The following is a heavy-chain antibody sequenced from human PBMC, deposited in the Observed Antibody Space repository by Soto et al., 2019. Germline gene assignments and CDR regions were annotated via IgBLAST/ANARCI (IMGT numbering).Heavy chain of an antibody. CDR2: IYYSGST. V-gene: IGHV4-39*01. Sequence: PSETLSLTCTVSGGSISSSSYYWGWIRQPPGKGLEWIGSIYYSGSTYYNPSLKSRVTISVDTSKNQFSLKLSFVTAADTALYYCARRGYDILTGYYNYDYWGQGTLVTVSS. J-gene: IGHJ4*02. CDR3: ARRGYDILTGYYNYDY. CDR1: GGSISSSSYY. D-gene: IGHD3-9*01.